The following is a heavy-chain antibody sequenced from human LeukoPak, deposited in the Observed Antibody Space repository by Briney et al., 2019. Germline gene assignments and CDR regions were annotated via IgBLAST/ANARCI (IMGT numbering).Heavy chain of an antibody. CDR1: GYSFTSYW. CDR3: ARKRDSSGYYLDY. CDR2: IYPGDSDT. D-gene: IGHD3-22*01. V-gene: IGHV5-51*01. Sequence: GESLKISCKGSGYSFTSYWIGWVRQVPGKGLEGMGIIYPGDSDTRYSPSFQGQVTISADKSISTAYLQWSSLKASDTAMYYCARKRDSSGYYLDYWGQGTLVTVSS. J-gene: IGHJ4*02.